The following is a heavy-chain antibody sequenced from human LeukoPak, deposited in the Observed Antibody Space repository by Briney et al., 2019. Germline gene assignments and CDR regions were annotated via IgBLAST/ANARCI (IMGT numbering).Heavy chain of an antibody. CDR3: ARGIQLTPAAHAFDI. V-gene: IGHV3-53*01. CDR2: IYSGGGT. J-gene: IGHJ3*02. D-gene: IGHD1-1*01. CDR1: GFNVSNNY. Sequence: GGSLRLSCAASGFNVSNNYMSWVRQAPGKGLEWVSVIYSGGGTYSADSAKGRFTISRDNSKNTLYFQMNNLRAEDTAVYYCARGIQLTPAAHAFDIWGPGTMVTVSS.